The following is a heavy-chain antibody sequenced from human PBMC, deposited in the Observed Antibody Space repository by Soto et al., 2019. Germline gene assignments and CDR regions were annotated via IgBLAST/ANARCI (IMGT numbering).Heavy chain of an antibody. V-gene: IGHV4-31*03. CDR2: IYYSGST. CDR3: AIDSSGYYYY. D-gene: IGHD3-22*01. Sequence: SETLSLTCTVSGGSISSGGYYWSWIRQHPGKGLEWIGYIYYSGSTYYNPSLKSRVTISVDTSKNQFSLKLSSVTAADTAVYYCAIDSSGYYYYWGQGTLVTVSS. CDR1: GGSISSGGYY. J-gene: IGHJ4*02.